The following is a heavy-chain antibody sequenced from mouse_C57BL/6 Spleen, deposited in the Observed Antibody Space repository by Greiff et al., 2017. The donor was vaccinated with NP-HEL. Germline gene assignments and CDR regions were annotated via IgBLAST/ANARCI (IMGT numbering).Heavy chain of an antibody. J-gene: IGHJ2*01. V-gene: IGHV1-81*01. CDR1: GYTFTSYG. CDR2: IYPRSGNT. Sequence: LVESGAELARPGASVKLSCKASGYTFTSYGISWVKQRTGQGLEWIGEIYPRSGNTYYNEKFKGKATLTADKSSSTAYMELRSLTSEDSAVYFCARGYPYFDYWGQGTTLTVSS. CDR3: ARGYPYFDY. D-gene: IGHD2-14*01.